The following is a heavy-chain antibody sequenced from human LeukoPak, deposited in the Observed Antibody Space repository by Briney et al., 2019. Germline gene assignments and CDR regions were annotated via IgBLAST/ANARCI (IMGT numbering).Heavy chain of an antibody. CDR1: GYSFTSYW. D-gene: IGHD2-2*01. Sequence: GESLKISCKGSGYSFTSYWIGWVRQMPGKGLEWMGIIYPGDSDTRYSPSFQGQVTISADKSISTACLQWSSLKASDTAMYYCARLGGYCSSTSCYGFDPWGQGTLVTVSS. J-gene: IGHJ5*02. CDR2: IYPGDSDT. CDR3: ARLGGYCSSTSCYGFDP. V-gene: IGHV5-51*01.